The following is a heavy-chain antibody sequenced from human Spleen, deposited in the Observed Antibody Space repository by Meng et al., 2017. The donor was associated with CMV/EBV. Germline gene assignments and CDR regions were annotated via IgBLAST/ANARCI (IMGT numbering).Heavy chain of an antibody. D-gene: IGHD4-17*01. CDR1: GDTVSNNSTA. V-gene: IGHV6-1*01. CDR3: ARDKYDGDFLDY. CDR2: TYYRSKWSN. Sequence: SGDTVSNNSTAWNWIRQSPSRGLEWLGRTYYRSKWSNDYAVSVKSRITINPDTSKNQFSLQLTSVTPEDTAVYYCARDKYDGDFLDYWGKGTLVTVSS. J-gene: IGHJ4*02.